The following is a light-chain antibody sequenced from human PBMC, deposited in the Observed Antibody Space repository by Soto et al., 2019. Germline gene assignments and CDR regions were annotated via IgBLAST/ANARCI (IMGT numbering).Light chain of an antibody. J-gene: IGLJ1*01. V-gene: IGLV2-23*02. CDR3: CSSGGSPTYV. CDR2: EVN. Sequence: QSALTQPASVSGSPGQSITISCTGTSSNVASYKLVSWYQQHPGKAPKLMIFEVNKRPSGVSNRFSGSKSGNTASLTISGLKVEDEADYYCCSSGGSPTYVFGTGTKVTVL. CDR1: SSNVASYKL.